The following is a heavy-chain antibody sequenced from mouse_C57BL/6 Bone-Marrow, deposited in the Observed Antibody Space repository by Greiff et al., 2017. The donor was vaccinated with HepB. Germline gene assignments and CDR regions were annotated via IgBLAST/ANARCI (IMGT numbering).Heavy chain of an antibody. D-gene: IGHD1-1*01. CDR3: ARDYGSSSAWFAY. J-gene: IGHJ3*01. V-gene: IGHV1-82*01. CDR2: IYPGDGDT. Sequence: QVQLKESGPELVKPGASVKISCKASGYAFSSSWMNWVKQRPGKGLEWIGRIYPGDGDTNYNGKFKGKATLTADKSSSTAYMQLSSLTSEDSAVYFCARDYGSSSAWFAYWGQGTLVTVSA. CDR1: GYAFSSSW.